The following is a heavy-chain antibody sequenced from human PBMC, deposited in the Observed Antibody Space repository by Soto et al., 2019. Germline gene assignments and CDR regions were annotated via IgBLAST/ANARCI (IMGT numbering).Heavy chain of an antibody. CDR3: ARGPYSSSWYPYYYYGMDV. D-gene: IGHD6-13*01. CDR2: INPNSGGT. Sequence: GASVKVSCKASGYAFTGYYMHWVRQAPGQGLEWMGWINPNSGGTNYAQKFQGWVTMTRDTSISTAYMELSRLRSDDTAVYYCARGPYSSSWYPYYYYGMDVWGQVTTVTVSS. CDR1: GYAFTGYY. V-gene: IGHV1-2*04. J-gene: IGHJ6*02.